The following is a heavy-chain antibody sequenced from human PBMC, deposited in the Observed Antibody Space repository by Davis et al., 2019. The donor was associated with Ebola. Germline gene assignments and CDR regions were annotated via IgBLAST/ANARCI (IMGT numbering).Heavy chain of an antibody. CDR3: SRNTPMMSTHN. V-gene: IGHV3-74*01. CDR1: GFTFSDSW. Sequence: GESLKISCTASGFTFSDSWIYWVRQPPGKGLVWVSRINGDGTIVNYADSVKGRFTLSRDNAKNTVYLQMNSLRVEDTGFYFCSRNTPMMSTHNWGPGTLVTVSS. J-gene: IGHJ4*02. D-gene: IGHD2-15*01. CDR2: INGDGTIV.